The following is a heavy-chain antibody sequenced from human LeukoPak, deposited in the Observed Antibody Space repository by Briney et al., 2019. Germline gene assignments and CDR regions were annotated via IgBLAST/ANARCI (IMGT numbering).Heavy chain of an antibody. V-gene: IGHV2-70*11. J-gene: IGHJ4*02. CDR1: GFSLSPSGMC. CDR3: ARMGCGSYPNYFDY. CDR2: IDWDDDK. Sequence: SGPTLVNPTQTLTLTCTFSGFSLSPSGMCVSWIRQPPGKALEWLARIDWDDDKYYSTSLKTRLTISKDTSKNQVVLTMTNMDRVDTATYFCARMGCGSYPNYFDYWGQGTLVTVSS. D-gene: IGHD1-26*01.